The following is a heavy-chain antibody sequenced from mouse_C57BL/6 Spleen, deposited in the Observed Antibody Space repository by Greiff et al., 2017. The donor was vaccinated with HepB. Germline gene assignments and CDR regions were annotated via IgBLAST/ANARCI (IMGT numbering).Heavy chain of an antibody. CDR2: ISSGSSTI. CDR1: GFTFSDYG. J-gene: IGHJ4*01. V-gene: IGHV5-17*01. Sequence: EVHLVESGGGLVKPGGSLKLSCAASGFTFSDYGMHWVRQAPEKGLEWVAYISSGSSTIYYADTVKGRFTISRDNAKNTLVLQMTSLRSEDTAMYYCARRGGEVYYYAMDYWGQGTSVTVSS. CDR3: ARRGGEVYYYAMDY.